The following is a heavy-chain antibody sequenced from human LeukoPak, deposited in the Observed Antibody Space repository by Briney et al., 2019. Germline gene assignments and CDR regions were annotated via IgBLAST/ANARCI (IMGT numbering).Heavy chain of an antibody. CDR3: ARGQRAHVEWSYYMDV. V-gene: IGHV3-7*01. Sequence: PGGSLRLSCAASGFTFRRYWMSWVRQAPGKGLEWVANIKQDGSEKYYVDSVKGRFTISRDNAKNSLYLQMKSLRGEDTAVYYCARGQRAHVEWSYYMDVWGKGTTVTVSS. D-gene: IGHD3-3*01. CDR2: IKQDGSEK. CDR1: GFTFRRYW. J-gene: IGHJ6*03.